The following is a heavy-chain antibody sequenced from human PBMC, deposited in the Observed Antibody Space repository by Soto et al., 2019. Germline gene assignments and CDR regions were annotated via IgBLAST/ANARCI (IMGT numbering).Heavy chain of an antibody. CDR1: GDSFNFYT. V-gene: IGHV1-69*02. J-gene: IGHJ4*02. CDR3: ATNYGSGSTHFDY. Sequence: QVQLVQSGAEVKKPGSPVRVSCTVSGDSFNFYTISWVRQVPGQGPEWMGRIIPMLGMSNYAQKFQGRVTIMADKSTSTVYMNLSGLTSEDTAVYYCATNYGSGSTHFDYWGQRTLVTVSS. D-gene: IGHD3-10*01. CDR2: IIPMLGMS.